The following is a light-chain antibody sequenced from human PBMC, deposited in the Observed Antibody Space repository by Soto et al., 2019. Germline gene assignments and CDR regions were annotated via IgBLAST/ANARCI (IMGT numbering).Light chain of an antibody. CDR2: GAS. V-gene: IGKV3-15*01. J-gene: IGKJ1*01. CDR1: QSISSN. CDR3: QQFNNYLWT. Sequence: MSQSPATLSVSPGERATLSCRASQSISSNLAWYQQKPGQGPRLLIFGASTRAIGIPARFSGSGSGTEFTLTISSLQPEDFATYYCQQFNNYLWTFGQGTKVDI.